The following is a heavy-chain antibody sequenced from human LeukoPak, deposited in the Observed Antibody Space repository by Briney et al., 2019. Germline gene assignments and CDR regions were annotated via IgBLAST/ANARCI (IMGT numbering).Heavy chain of an antibody. CDR3: ARVNCGGDCYSSLFDY. Sequence: PGGSLRLSCAASGFTFSSYWMHWVRQAPGKGLVWVSRINTDGSSTSYADSAKGRFTISRDNAKNTLYLQMNSLRAEDTAVYYCARVNCGGDCYSSLFDYWGQGTLVTVSS. D-gene: IGHD2-21*02. V-gene: IGHV3-74*01. J-gene: IGHJ4*02. CDR1: GFTFSSYW. CDR2: INTDGSST.